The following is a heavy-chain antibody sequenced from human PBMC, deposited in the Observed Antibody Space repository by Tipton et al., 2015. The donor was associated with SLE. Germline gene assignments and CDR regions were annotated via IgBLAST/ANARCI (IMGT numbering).Heavy chain of an antibody. CDR3: ARATLAAAGTGDAFDI. Sequence: TLSLTCAVYGGSFSGYYWSWIRQPPGKGLEWIGEINHSGGTNYNPSLKSRVTISVDRSKNQFSLKLSSVTAADTAVYYCARATLAAAGTGDAFDIWGQGTMVTVSS. D-gene: IGHD6-13*01. J-gene: IGHJ3*02. CDR1: GGSFSGYY. V-gene: IGHV4-34*01. CDR2: INHSGGT.